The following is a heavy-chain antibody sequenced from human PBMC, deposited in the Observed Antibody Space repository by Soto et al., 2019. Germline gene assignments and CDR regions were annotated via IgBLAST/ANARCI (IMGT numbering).Heavy chain of an antibody. CDR1: GFTFSTNS. D-gene: IGHD3-22*01. Sequence: GGSLRLSCAASGFTFSTNSMSWVRQAPEKGLEWVSSISGRGGVTYYADSVKGRFTISRDIPKNTLYLQMNSLRAEDTAVYYCARTTMIVAPFDYWGQGTLVTVSS. V-gene: IGHV3-23*01. J-gene: IGHJ4*02. CDR3: ARTTMIVAPFDY. CDR2: ISGRGGVT.